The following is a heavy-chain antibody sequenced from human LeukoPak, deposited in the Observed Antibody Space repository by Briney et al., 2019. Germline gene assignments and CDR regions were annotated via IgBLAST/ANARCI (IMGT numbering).Heavy chain of an antibody. CDR3: AKGGGQQLAEFDY. CDR2: IRYDGTNK. D-gene: IGHD6-13*01. Sequence: PGGSLRLSCAASGFTFSSYGMHWVRQAPGKGLEWVGIIRYDGTNKYYADSVKGRFTISRDNSKNTLYLQMNSLRPEDTAVYYCAKGGGQQLAEFDYWGQGTLVTVSS. J-gene: IGHJ4*02. CDR1: GFTFSSYG. V-gene: IGHV3-30*02.